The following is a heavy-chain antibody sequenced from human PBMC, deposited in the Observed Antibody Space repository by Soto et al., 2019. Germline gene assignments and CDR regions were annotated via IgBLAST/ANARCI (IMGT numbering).Heavy chain of an antibody. CDR3: VRPRPSGENYGMDV. V-gene: IGHV3-66*04. J-gene: IGHJ6*02. CDR1: GFTSSHYA. D-gene: IGHD1-26*01. Sequence: EVQLLESGGGLVQSGGSLRVSCAASGFTSSHYAMSWVRQAPEMGPQWVSVLYAEGSTYYTESVKGRFTISRDPSKNTLFLQMDGLRAEDTAVYYCVRPRPSGENYGMDVWGQGTTVTVSS. CDR2: LYAEGST.